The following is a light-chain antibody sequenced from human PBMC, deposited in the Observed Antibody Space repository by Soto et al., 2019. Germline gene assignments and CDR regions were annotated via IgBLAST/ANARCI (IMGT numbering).Light chain of an antibody. CDR3: QQYNNWPFIT. CDR2: GAS. J-gene: IGKJ5*01. Sequence: DIVMTQSPSTLSVFPGERAPLSCRASQSVRGNLAWYQQKPGQSPRLLIYGASSRATGIPARFSGSGSGTEFTLTISSLQSEDFAVYYCQQYNNWPFITFGQGTRLEIK. CDR1: QSVRGN. V-gene: IGKV3-15*01.